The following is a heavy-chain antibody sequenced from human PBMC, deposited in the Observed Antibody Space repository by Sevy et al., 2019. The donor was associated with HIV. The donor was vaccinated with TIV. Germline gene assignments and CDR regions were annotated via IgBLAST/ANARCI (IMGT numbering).Heavy chain of an antibody. Sequence: ASVKVSCKASGGTFSSYAISCVRQAPGQGLEWMGGIIPIFGTANYAQKFQGRVTITADESTSTAYMELSSLRSEDTAVYYCARVSYNWNLYYFDYWGQGTLVTVSS. CDR1: GGTFSSYA. D-gene: IGHD1-7*01. V-gene: IGHV1-69*13. CDR2: IIPIFGTA. J-gene: IGHJ4*02. CDR3: ARVSYNWNLYYFDY.